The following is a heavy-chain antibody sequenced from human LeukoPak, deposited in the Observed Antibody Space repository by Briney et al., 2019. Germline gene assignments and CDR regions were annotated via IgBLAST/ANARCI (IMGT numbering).Heavy chain of an antibody. CDR3: ARGRRIIVGATNAGDFFDY. J-gene: IGHJ4*02. V-gene: IGHV1-2*02. CDR2: INPNSGGT. D-gene: IGHD1-26*01. Sequence: ASVKASCKASGYTFTNYGITWVRQAPGQGLEWMGWINPNSGGTKYAQKFQGRVTMTRDTSISTAYMELTSLRSDDTAVYYCARGRRIIVGATNAGDFFDYWGQGTLVTVSS. CDR1: GYTFTNYG.